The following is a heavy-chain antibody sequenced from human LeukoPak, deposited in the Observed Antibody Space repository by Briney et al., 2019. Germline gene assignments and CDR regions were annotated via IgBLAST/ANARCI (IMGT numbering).Heavy chain of an antibody. CDR3: AREAPRAYEAYY. J-gene: IGHJ4*02. CDR1: GFTFSSYG. D-gene: IGHD3-16*01. V-gene: IGHV3-33*01. Sequence: PGGSLRLSCAASGFTFSSYGMPWVRQAPGKGLGWVVVIWYDGSNEYYADSVNGRFTISRDNPKNTLYLQMNSLRAEDTAVYYCAREAPRAYEAYYQGQGALVTAAS. CDR2: IWYDGSNE.